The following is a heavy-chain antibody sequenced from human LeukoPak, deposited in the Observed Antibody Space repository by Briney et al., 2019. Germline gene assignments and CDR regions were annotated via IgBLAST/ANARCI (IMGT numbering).Heavy chain of an antibody. V-gene: IGHV4-59*11. J-gene: IGHJ3*02. CDR2: IYYRGST. D-gene: IGHD3-22*01. CDR3: ARLKGHYYDSSGSYRDI. Sequence: SETLSLTCTVSGDSISGHYWSWIRQPPGKGLEWIGYIYYRGSTHYTPSLKSRVTISVDRSKNQFSLKLTSVTAADTAVYYCARLKGHYYDSSGSYRDIWGQGTMVTVSP. CDR1: GDSISGHY.